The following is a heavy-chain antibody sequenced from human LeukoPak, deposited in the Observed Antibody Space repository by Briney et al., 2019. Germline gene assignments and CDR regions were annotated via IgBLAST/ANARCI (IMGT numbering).Heavy chain of an antibody. J-gene: IGHJ4*02. CDR3: ARDPTYYYDSSGYLTFDY. D-gene: IGHD3-22*01. V-gene: IGHV4-59*12. Sequence: SETLSLTCTVSGGSISSYYWSWIRQPPGKGLEWIGYIYYSGSTYYNPSLKSRVTISVDTSKNQFSLKLSSVTAADTAVYYCARDPTYYYDSSGYLTFDYWGQGTLVTVSS. CDR1: GGSISSYY. CDR2: IYYSGST.